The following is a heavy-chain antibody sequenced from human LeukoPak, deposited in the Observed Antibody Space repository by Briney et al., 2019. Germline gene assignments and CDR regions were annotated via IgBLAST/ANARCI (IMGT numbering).Heavy chain of an antibody. CDR1: GYTFTSYG. J-gene: IGHJ4*02. CDR2: ISAYNHNT. V-gene: IGHV1-18*01. D-gene: IGHD2-8*01. CDR3: ARTNLDCKNGVCYDY. Sequence: ASVKVCCKASGYTFTSYGISWVRQAPGQGLEWMGWISAYNHNTNYAQKFQGRVTVTTDTSTRTAYMELRSLRSDDTAVYYCARTNLDCKNGVCYDYWGQGTLVTVSS.